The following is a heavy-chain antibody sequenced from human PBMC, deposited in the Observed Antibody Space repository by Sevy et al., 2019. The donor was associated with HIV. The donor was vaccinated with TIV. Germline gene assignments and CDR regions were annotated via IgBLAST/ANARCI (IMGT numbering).Heavy chain of an antibody. D-gene: IGHD7-27*01. Sequence: GGSLRLSCAASGFTFGDDTMHWVHQAPGKALEWVSLISWDGGSAQYADSERGRFTISRDNSKNSLHLQMNSLRTEDTAVYYCARGMSLGTSFLDYWGQGTLVTVSS. CDR3: ARGMSLGTSFLDY. J-gene: IGHJ4*02. CDR2: ISWDGGSA. V-gene: IGHV3-43*01. CDR1: GFTFGDDT.